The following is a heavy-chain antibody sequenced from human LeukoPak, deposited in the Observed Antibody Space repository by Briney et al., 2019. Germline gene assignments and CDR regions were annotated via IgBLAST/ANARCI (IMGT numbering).Heavy chain of an antibody. D-gene: IGHD2-15*01. V-gene: IGHV3-23*01. Sequence: GGSLGLSCAASGFTFSSYAMSWVRQAPGKGLEWVSAISGSGGSTYYADSVKGRFTISRDNSKNTLYLQMNSLRAEDTAVYYCAKPVGYCSGGSCYSVDYWGQGTLVTVSS. CDR1: GFTFSSYA. J-gene: IGHJ4*02. CDR3: AKPVGYCSGGSCYSVDY. CDR2: ISGSGGST.